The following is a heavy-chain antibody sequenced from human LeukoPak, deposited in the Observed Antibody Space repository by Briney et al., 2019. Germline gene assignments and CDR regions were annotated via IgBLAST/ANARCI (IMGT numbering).Heavy chain of an antibody. CDR3: ARATPGGLHGYSFDY. CDR2: MNPNSGNT. D-gene: IGHD5-24*01. V-gene: IGHV1-8*02. Sequence: GASVKVSCKASGYTFKNYDINWVRQATGQGLEWMGWMNPNSGNTGFAQKFQDRVSMTRDTSINTAYTELTSLRSGDTAVYYCARATPGGLHGYSFDYWGQGTMVTVYS. CDR1: GYTFKNYD. J-gene: IGHJ4*02.